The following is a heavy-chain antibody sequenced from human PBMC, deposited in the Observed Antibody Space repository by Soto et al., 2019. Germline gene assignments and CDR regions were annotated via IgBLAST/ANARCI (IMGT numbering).Heavy chain of an antibody. J-gene: IGHJ6*02. V-gene: IGHV3-48*02. CDR2: SSASTRTT. CDR1: GFTFSRYN. Sequence: EVHLVESGGGLVQPGGSLRLTCVTSGFTFSRYNMNWVRQAPGKGLESISYSSASTRTTYYADSVKGRFTVSRDNAKNSLYLEMSSLRDEDTAVYYCARADDVAAPSVGMDAWGQGTTVIVSS. D-gene: IGHD1-1*01. CDR3: ARADDVAAPSVGMDA.